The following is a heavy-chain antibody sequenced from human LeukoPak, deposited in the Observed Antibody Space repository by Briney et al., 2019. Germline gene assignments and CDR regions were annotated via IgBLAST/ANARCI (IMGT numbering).Heavy chain of an antibody. CDR3: TRDTDYGSATNYFDH. J-gene: IGHJ4*02. Sequence: GGSLRLSCAASGFTFDDYAMHWVRQAPRKGLEWVSLISWEGDTTYYADSVRGRFTISRDNSKNSLYLQMNSLTADDTAFYYCTRDTDYGSATNYFDHWGQGTLVSVSS. D-gene: IGHD3-10*01. V-gene: IGHV3-43D*04. CDR1: GFTFDDYA. CDR2: ISWEGDTT.